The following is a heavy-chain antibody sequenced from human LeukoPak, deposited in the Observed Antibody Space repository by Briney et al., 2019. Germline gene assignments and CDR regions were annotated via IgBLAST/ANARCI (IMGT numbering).Heavy chain of an antibody. Sequence: GGSLRLSCAASGFTFSTFAMIWVRQPPGKGLEWVSSIFPSGGEIHYADSVRGRFTISRDNAKNTVYLQMNSLRAEDTAVYYCARDYVSGSFGPWGQGTLVTVSS. CDR3: ARDYVSGSFGP. CDR2: IFPSGGEI. V-gene: IGHV3-23*01. CDR1: GFTFSTFA. J-gene: IGHJ5*02. D-gene: IGHD3-10*01.